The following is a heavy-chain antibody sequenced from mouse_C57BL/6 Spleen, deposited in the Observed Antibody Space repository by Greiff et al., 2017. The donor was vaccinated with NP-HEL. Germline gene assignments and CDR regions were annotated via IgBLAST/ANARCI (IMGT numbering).Heavy chain of an antibody. D-gene: IGHD1-1*01. CDR1: GYTFTSYW. Sequence: VQLQQPGTELVKPGASVKLSCKASGYTFTSYWMHWVKQRPGQGLEWIGNINPSNGGTNYNEKFKSKATLTVDKSSSTAYMQLSSLTSEDSAVYYCARGGGLTTVDWYFDVWGTGTTVTVSS. CDR3: ARGGGLTTVDWYFDV. V-gene: IGHV1-53*01. CDR2: INPSNGGT. J-gene: IGHJ1*03.